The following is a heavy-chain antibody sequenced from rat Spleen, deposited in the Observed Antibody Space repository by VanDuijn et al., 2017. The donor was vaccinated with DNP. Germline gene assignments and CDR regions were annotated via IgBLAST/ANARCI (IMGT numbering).Heavy chain of an antibody. CDR2: IVTSGGST. CDR1: GFTFSNYD. J-gene: IGHJ2*01. CDR3: TRRAYYFDY. Sequence: EVQLVESGGGLVQPGRSLKLSCAASGFTFSNYDMAWVRQAPTKGLEWVAAIVTSGGSTYYRDSVKGRFTISRDDAKSTLYLQMDSLRSEDTATYYCTRRAYYFDYWGQGVMVTVSS. V-gene: IGHV5-25*01.